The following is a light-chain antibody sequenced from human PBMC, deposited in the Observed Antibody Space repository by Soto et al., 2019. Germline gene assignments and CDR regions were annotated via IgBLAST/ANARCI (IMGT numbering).Light chain of an antibody. J-gene: IGKJ1*01. CDR3: QQYGSSPWP. CDR2: GTS. CDR1: RNINGNY. Sequence: EIVLTQSPATLSLSPGERATLSCRASRNINGNYLGWYQLKRGQAPRLLIYGTSTRATGTPDRFSGSGSGTDFTLTISRLEPEDFAVYYCQQYGSSPWPFGQGTKVDI. V-gene: IGKV3-20*01.